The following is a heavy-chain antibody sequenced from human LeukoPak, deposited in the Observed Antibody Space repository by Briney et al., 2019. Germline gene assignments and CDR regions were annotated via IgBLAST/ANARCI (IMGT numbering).Heavy chain of an antibody. CDR3: ARGIYYYGSGRGVNRFDP. D-gene: IGHD3-10*01. V-gene: IGHV4-4*07. CDR1: GGSISNYY. J-gene: IGHJ5*02. CDR2: IYTSGST. Sequence: SETLSLTCTVSGGSISNYYWSWIRQPAGKGLEWIGRIYTSGSTNYNPSLKSRVTMSVDTSKNQFSLKLSSVTAADTAVYYCARGIYYYGSGRGVNRFDPWGQGTLVTVSS.